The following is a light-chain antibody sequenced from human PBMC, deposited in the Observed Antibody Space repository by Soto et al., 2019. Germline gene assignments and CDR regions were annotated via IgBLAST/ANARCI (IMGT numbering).Light chain of an antibody. CDR2: GVK. CDR3: AAWDDSLNGVV. Sequence: QSALTQPASVSGSPGQSITISCTGSGRDIGAYNYVSWYQQHPGKAPKLIIYGVKNRPSGVSNRFSASKSAFTASLTISGLQSDDEADYYCAAWDDSLNGVVFGGGTKLTVL. J-gene: IGLJ2*01. V-gene: IGLV2-14*01. CDR1: GRDIGAYNY.